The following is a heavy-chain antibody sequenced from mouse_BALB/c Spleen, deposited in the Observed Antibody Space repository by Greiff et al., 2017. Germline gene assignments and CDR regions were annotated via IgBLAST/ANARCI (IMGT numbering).Heavy chain of an antibody. J-gene: IGHJ3*01. CDR2: ISYDGSN. CDR1: GYSITSGYY. Sequence: DVQLQESGPGLVKPSQSLSLTCSVTGYSITSGYYWNWIRQFPGNKLEWMGYISYDGSNNYNPSLKNRISITRDTSKNQFFLKLNSVTTEDTATYYCARGGVPSWFAYWGQGTLVTVSA. V-gene: IGHV3-6*02. CDR3: ARGGVPSWFAY.